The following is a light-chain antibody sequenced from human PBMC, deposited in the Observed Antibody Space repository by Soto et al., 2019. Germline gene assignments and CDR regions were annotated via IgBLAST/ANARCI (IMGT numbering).Light chain of an antibody. CDR1: ETIDNY. CDR3: EQTCSVQFA. V-gene: IGKV1-39*01. J-gene: IGKJ2*01. Sequence: DMQMTQSPSSLSASVGVRVTITFRPSETIDNYLNWYQHKPGKAPKLLIYGASTLQSGVSSRFTRSASRTDCTLTLDNLQAEDFAALKREQTCSVQFAFG. CDR2: GAS.